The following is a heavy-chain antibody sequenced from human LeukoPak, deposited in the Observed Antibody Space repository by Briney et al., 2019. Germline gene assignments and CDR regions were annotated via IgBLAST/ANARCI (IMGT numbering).Heavy chain of an antibody. CDR2: INPNSGGT. CDR1: GYTFTGYY. Sequence: ASVKVSFKASGYTFTGYYMHWVRQAPGQGLEWMGWINPNSGGTNYAQKFQGRVTMTRDTSISTAYMELSRLRSDDTAVYYCATYYYDSSGYYYIDYWGQGTLVTASS. D-gene: IGHD3-22*01. V-gene: IGHV1-2*02. J-gene: IGHJ4*02. CDR3: ATYYYDSSGYYYIDY.